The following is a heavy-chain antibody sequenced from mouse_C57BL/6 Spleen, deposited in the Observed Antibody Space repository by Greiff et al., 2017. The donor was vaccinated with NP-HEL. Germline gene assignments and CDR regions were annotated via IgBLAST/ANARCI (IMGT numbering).Heavy chain of an antibody. Sequence: EVMLVESGGGLVKPGGSLKLSCAASGFTFSSYAMSWVRQTPEKRLEWVATISDGGSYTYYPDNVKGRFTISRDNAKNNLYLQMSHLKSEDTAMYYCARDVKTGGAFDYWGQGTTLTVSS. D-gene: IGHD4-1*01. CDR1: GFTFSSYA. J-gene: IGHJ2*01. CDR3: ARDVKTGGAFDY. V-gene: IGHV5-4*01. CDR2: ISDGGSYT.